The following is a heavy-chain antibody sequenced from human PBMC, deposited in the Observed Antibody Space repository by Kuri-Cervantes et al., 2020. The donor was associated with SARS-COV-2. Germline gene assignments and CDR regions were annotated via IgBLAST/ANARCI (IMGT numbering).Heavy chain of an antibody. CDR3: ARDPSKWELLGWGWFDP. Sequence: GGSLRLSCAASGFTFSSYAMHWVRQAPGKRLEWVAVISYDGSNKYYADSVKGRFTISRDNSKNTLYLQMNSLRAEDTAVYYCARDPSKWELLGWGWFDPWGQGTLVTVSS. CDR2: ISYDGSNK. J-gene: IGHJ5*02. CDR1: GFTFSSYA. D-gene: IGHD1-26*01. V-gene: IGHV3-30-3*01.